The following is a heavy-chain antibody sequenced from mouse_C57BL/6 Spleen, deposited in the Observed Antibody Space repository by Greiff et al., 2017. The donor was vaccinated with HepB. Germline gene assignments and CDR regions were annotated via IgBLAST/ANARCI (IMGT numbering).Heavy chain of an antibody. D-gene: IGHD1-1*01. CDR2: IDPNSGGT. V-gene: IGHV1-72*01. Sequence: VQLQQPGAELVKPGASVKLSCKASGYTFTSYWMHWVKQRPGRGLEWIGRIDPNSGGTKYNEKFKSKATLTVDKPSSPAYMQLSSLTSEDSAVYYCARYSSSLYYYAMDYWGQGTSVTVSS. J-gene: IGHJ4*01. CDR3: ARYSSSLYYYAMDY. CDR1: GYTFTSYW.